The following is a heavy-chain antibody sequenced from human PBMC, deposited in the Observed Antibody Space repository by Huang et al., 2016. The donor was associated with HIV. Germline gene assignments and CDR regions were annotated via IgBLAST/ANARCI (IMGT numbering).Heavy chain of an antibody. V-gene: IGHV4-39*01. Sequence: QLQLQESGPGQEKPSETLSLTCTVSGDFISSTNYYWGWIRQSPGKGLEWVGSVYQSGSTNYTPALKSRVTLSVDTSRNQFSLRVNSVTAADTAVYYCASQHIGAAATWFWGRGTQVAVSS. J-gene: IGHJ4*02. D-gene: IGHD6-13*01. CDR3: ASQHIGAAATWF. CDR1: GDFISSTNYY. CDR2: VYQSGST.